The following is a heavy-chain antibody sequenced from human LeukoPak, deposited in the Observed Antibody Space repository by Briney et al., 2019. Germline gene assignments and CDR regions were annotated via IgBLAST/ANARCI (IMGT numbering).Heavy chain of an antibody. CDR1: GGSFSGYY. D-gene: IGHD3-10*01. J-gene: IGHJ4*02. CDR2: INHSGST. CDR3: ARLQGYYYGSGSSFWFDY. Sequence: SETLSLTXAVYGGSFSGYYWSWIRQPPGKGLEWIGEINHSGSTNYNPSLKSRVTISVDTSKNQFSLKLSSVTAADTAVYYCARLQGYYYGSGSSFWFDYWGQGTLVTVSS. V-gene: IGHV4-34*01.